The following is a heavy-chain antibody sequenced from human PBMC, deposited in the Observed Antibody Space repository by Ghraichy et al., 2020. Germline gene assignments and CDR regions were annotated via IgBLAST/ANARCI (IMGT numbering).Heavy chain of an antibody. CDR2: ISSSSSTI. CDR3: ARDPVDTAMETRHYYYYGMDV. CDR1: GFTFSSYS. D-gene: IGHD5-18*01. Sequence: GGSLRLSCAASGFTFSSYSMNWVRQAPGKGLEWVSYISSSSSTIYYADSVKGRFTISRDNAKNSLYLQMNSLRDEDTAVYYCARDPVDTAMETRHYYYYGMDVWGQGTTVTVSS. V-gene: IGHV3-48*02. J-gene: IGHJ6*02.